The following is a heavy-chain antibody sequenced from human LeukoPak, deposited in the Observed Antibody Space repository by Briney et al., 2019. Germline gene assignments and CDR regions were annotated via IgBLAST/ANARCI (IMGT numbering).Heavy chain of an antibody. J-gene: IGHJ6*02. Sequence: EASVKVSCKASGYTFTSYDINWVRQATGQGLEWMGWMNPNSGNTGYAQKFQGRVTTTRNTSISTAYMELSSLRSEDTAVYYCAREMKYYDFWSGYSSYGMDVWGQGTTVTVSS. V-gene: IGHV1-8*01. CDR1: GYTFTSYD. D-gene: IGHD3-3*01. CDR3: AREMKYYDFWSGYSSYGMDV. CDR2: MNPNSGNT.